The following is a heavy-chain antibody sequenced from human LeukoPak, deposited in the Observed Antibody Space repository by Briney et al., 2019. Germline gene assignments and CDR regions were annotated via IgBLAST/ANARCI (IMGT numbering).Heavy chain of an antibody. CDR2: VNPNSGGT. D-gene: IGHD6-6*01. V-gene: IGHV1-2*02. CDR1: GYTFTGYY. Sequence: ASVKVSCKASGYTFTGYYMHRVRQAPGQGLECMGWVNPNSGGTNYAQKFQGRVTVTRDTSISTAYMELSRLRSDDTAVYYCARSPRSIAARHFDYWGQGTLVTVSS. CDR3: ARSPRSIAARHFDY. J-gene: IGHJ4*02.